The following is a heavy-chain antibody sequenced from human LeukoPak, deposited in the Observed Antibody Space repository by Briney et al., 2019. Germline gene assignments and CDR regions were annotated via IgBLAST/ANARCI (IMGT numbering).Heavy chain of an antibody. Sequence: GGSLSLSCAASGFTFSNYAMSWARQAPGKGLEWVSAFSGSGGNTYYADSVKGRFTISRDNSKNTLYLQMNSLRVEDTAVYFCAKGTAHSSSHPYYFDYWGQGTLVTVSS. CDR3: AKGTAHSSSHPYYFDY. V-gene: IGHV3-23*01. D-gene: IGHD6-13*01. CDR1: GFTFSNYA. CDR2: FSGSGGNT. J-gene: IGHJ4*02.